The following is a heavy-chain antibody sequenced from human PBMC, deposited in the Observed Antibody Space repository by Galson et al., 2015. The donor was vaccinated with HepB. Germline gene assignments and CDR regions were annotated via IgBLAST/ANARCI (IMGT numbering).Heavy chain of an antibody. CDR1: GYTFTSYD. CDR3: ATTMVQGIPVFSTPPDYYYYYYMDV. J-gene: IGHJ6*03. Sequence: SVKVSCKASGYTFTSYDINWVRQATGQGLEWMGWMNPNSGNTGYAQKFQGRVTMTRNTSISTAYMELSSLRSEDTAVYYCATTMVQGIPVFSTPPDYYYYYYMDVWGKGTTVTVSS. CDR2: MNPNSGNT. V-gene: IGHV1-8*01. D-gene: IGHD3-10*01.